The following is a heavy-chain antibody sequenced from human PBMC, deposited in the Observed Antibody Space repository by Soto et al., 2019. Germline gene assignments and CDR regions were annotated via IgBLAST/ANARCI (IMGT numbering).Heavy chain of an antibody. CDR1: GYTFSSYA. CDR3: AKTRGTIAVPNKYSQH. CDR2: ISGSGGNT. J-gene: IGHJ1*01. V-gene: IGHV3-23*01. D-gene: IGHD6-19*01. Sequence: EVQLLESGGGLVQPGGSLRLSCAASGYTFSSYAMSWVRQAPGKGLEWVSAISGSGGNTYYADSVKGRFTISRDNSKNTLFLQMNSLRAEDTAVYYCAKTRGTIAVPNKYSQHWGQGTLVTVSS.